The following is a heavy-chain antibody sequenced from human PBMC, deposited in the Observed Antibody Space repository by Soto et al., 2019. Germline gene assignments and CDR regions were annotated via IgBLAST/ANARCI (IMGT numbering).Heavy chain of an antibody. D-gene: IGHD6-19*01. J-gene: IGHJ4*02. V-gene: IGHV4-59*08. CDR1: GGSISSYY. Sequence: SETLSLTCTVSGGSISSYYWSWIRQPPGKGLEWIGYIYYSGSTNYNPSLKSRVTISVDTSKNQFSLKLSSVTAADTAVYYCARQGIAVAGYDYWGQGTLVTVSS. CDR2: IYYSGST. CDR3: ARQGIAVAGYDY.